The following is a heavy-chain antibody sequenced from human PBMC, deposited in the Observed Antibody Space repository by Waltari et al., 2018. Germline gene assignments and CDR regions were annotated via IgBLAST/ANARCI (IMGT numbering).Heavy chain of an antibody. Sequence: QVQLQESGPGLVKPSETLSLTCAVSGYSISSGYYWGWIRQPPGKGLEWIGSIYHSGSTDSSPSLKSRFTISVDTSKNQFSLKLSSVTAADTAVYYCARLPPLLPDIVGATTRWFDPWGQGTLVTVSS. J-gene: IGHJ5*02. CDR2: IYHSGST. CDR3: ARLPPLLPDIVGATTRWFDP. CDR1: GYSISSGYY. V-gene: IGHV4-38-2*01. D-gene: IGHD1-26*01.